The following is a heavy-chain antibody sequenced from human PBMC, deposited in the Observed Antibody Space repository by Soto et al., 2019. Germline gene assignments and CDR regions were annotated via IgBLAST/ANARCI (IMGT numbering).Heavy chain of an antibody. Sequence: QVQVVQSGAEVKKPGASVKVSCKASGYTFSSCAIHWVRQAPGQRLEWMGWINTDNGNTKYSQKFQGRLSITRDTSAPTANMELSSLRAEDKAVYSRARDRAVDCYVDRWGRGTQFTVSS. CDR3: ARDRAVDCYVDR. J-gene: IGHJ2*01. V-gene: IGHV1-3*04. D-gene: IGHD6-19*01. CDR2: INTDNGNT. CDR1: GYTFSSCA.